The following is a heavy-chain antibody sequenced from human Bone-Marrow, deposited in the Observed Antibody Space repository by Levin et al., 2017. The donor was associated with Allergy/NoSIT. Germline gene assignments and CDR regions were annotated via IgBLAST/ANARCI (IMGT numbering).Heavy chain of an antibody. J-gene: IGHJ4*02. V-gene: IGHV3-74*01. CDR3: KREACCGDDCTYYFDY. CDR2: INSDASST. D-gene: IGHD2-21*02. CDR1: GFTLSSYW. Sequence: PGGSLRLSCAASGFTLSSYWMHWVRQAPGKGLVWVSRINSDASSTSYAGSVEGRFTISRDNAKNTLYLEMNSLRAEETAVYYCKREACCGDDCTYYFDYWGQGALVSVSS.